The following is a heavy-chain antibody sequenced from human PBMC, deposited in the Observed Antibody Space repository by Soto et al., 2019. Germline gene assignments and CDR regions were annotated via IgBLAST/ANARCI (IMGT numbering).Heavy chain of an antibody. CDR3: ARGDPYSGYAY. CDR1: GGSFRGYY. J-gene: IGHJ4*02. CDR2: INHSGST. Sequence: PSETLSLTCAVYGGSFRGYYWSWIRQPPGKGLEWIGEINHSGSTNYNPSLKSRVTISVDTSKNQFSLKLSSVTAADTAVYYCARGDPYSGYAYWGQGMLVTVS. D-gene: IGHD5-12*01. V-gene: IGHV4-34*01.